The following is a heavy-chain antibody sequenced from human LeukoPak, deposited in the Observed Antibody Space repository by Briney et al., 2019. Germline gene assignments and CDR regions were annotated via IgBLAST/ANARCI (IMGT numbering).Heavy chain of an antibody. V-gene: IGHV6-1*01. CDR1: GDSVSSNSAA. Sequence: SQTLSLTCAISGDSVSSNSAAWNWIRQSPSRGLEWLGRTYYRSKWYNDYAVSVKSRITINPDTSKNQFSLQLNPVTPEDTAVYYCARESPPLGIAVARRYFQHWGQGTLVTVSS. CDR2: TYYRSKWYN. CDR3: ARESPPLGIAVARRYFQH. D-gene: IGHD6-19*01. J-gene: IGHJ1*01.